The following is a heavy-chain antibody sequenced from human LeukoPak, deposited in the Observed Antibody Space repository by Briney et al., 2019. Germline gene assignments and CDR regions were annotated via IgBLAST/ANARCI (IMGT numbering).Heavy chain of an antibody. D-gene: IGHD2-15*01. J-gene: IGHJ5*02. V-gene: IGHV1-2*02. CDR3: ARENSGYCSGGRCFWFDP. CDR2: INPNSGGT. CDR1: GYTFTGYY. Sequence: ASVKVSCKASGYTFTGYYMHWVRQAPGQGLEWMGWINPNSGGTNYAQKFQGRVTMTRDTSISTAYMELSRLRSDDTAVYYCARENSGYCSGGRCFWFDPWGQGTLVTDSS.